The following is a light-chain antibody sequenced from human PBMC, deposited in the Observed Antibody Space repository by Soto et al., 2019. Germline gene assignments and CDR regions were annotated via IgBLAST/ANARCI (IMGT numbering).Light chain of an antibody. V-gene: IGLV1-40*01. Sequence: QYVLTQPPSVSGAPGQRVTISCTESSSNIGAGYDVHWYQQLPGTAPKLLIYGNSNRPSGVPDRFSGSKSGTSASLAITGLQAEDEADYYCQSYDSSVSGWVFGGGTKLTVL. CDR1: SSNIGAGYD. CDR3: QSYDSSVSGWV. CDR2: GNS. J-gene: IGLJ3*02.